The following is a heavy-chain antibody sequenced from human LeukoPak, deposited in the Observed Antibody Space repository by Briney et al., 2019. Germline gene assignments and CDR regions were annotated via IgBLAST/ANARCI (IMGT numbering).Heavy chain of an antibody. CDR3: ARAPMAITTSAFPNAFDF. V-gene: IGHV4-59*02. J-gene: IGHJ3*01. D-gene: IGHD5-12*01. Sequence: SETLSLTCTVSGDSVSGHYWSWIRQTPGKGLEWVGYVSYSGGTNYNPSLKRRVSISLDTSKNQFSLKLSSPAAADPAVYYCARAPMAITTSAFPNAFDFWGQGTMVTVSS. CDR2: VSYSGGT. CDR1: GDSVSGHY.